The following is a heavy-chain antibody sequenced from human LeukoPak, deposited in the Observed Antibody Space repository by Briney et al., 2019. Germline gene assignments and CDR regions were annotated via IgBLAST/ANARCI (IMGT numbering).Heavy chain of an antibody. D-gene: IGHD2-2*01. CDR1: GGTFSSYA. CDR2: IIPIFGTA. J-gene: IGHJ5*02. CDR3: ASPRADCSSTSCSDLRFDP. Sequence: SVKVSCKASGGTFSSYAISWVRQAPGQGLEWMGGIIPIFGTANYAQKFQGRVTITADEPTSTAYMELSSLRSEDTAVYYCASPRADCSSTSCSDLRFDPWGQGTLVTVSS. V-gene: IGHV1-69*13.